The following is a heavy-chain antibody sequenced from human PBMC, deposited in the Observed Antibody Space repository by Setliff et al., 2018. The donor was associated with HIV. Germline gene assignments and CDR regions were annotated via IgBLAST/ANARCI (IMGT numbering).Heavy chain of an antibody. D-gene: IGHD3-3*01. CDR1: GYAFTSYA. CDR2: INAGNGKT. V-gene: IGHV1-3*01. Sequence: GASVKVSCKASGYAFTSYAMHWMRQAPGQRLEWMGWINAGNGKTKYSQKFQSRVTITRDTSASTAYMELHSLRSEDTAIYYCASSTITIFGVVPYYFDYWGQGTLVTVSS. CDR3: ASSTITIFGVVPYYFDY. J-gene: IGHJ4*02.